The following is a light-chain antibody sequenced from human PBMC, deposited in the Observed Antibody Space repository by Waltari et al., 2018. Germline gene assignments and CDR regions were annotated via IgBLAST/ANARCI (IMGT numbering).Light chain of an antibody. CDR2: DVS. J-gene: IGKJ2*01. CDR3: QQYNSYSYT. V-gene: IGKV1-5*01. CDR1: QTINNW. Sequence: DIQMTQSPSTLSAFVGDRVTITCRASQTINNWLAWYQQKPGKAPKLLIYDVSSLESGVPSRFSGSGSGTEFTLTISSLQPDDFATYYCQQYNSYSYTFGKGTKL.